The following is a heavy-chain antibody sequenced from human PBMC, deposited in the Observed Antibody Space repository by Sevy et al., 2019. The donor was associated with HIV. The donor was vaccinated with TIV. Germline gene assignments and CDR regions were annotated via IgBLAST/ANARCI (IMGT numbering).Heavy chain of an antibody. D-gene: IGHD3-9*01. CDR1: GFTLSSHE. J-gene: IGHJ6*03. V-gene: IGHV3-48*03. Sequence: GGSLRLSCEASGFTLSSHEMNWVRQVPGKGLEWVSYISSGSSTKFYTDSVKGRFTISRDNAKNSLYLHMDSLRVEATAVYYCARDPPETGPKYSYFMDVWGKGTTVTVSS. CDR2: ISSGSSTK. CDR3: ARDPPETGPKYSYFMDV.